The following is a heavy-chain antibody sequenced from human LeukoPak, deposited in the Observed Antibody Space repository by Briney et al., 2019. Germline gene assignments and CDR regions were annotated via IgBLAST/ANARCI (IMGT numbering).Heavy chain of an antibody. Sequence: ASVKVCCKASGYTFTSYGISWVRQAPGQGLEWMGWISAYNGNTNYAQKLQGRVTMTTDTSTSTAYMELRSLRSDDTAVYYCARGRRSGSYYNWFDPWGQGTLVTVSS. D-gene: IGHD1-26*01. CDR2: ISAYNGNT. J-gene: IGHJ5*02. V-gene: IGHV1-18*01. CDR1: GYTFTSYG. CDR3: ARGRRSGSYYNWFDP.